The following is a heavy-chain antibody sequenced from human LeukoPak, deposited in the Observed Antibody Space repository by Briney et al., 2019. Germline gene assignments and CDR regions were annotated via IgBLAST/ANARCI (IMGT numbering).Heavy chain of an antibody. J-gene: IGHJ4*02. CDR2: ISSSSSYT. CDR3: ARVHYDILTGYSPHFDY. CDR1: GFTFSDYY. D-gene: IGHD3-9*01. V-gene: IGHV3-11*05. Sequence: PGGSLRLSCAAPGFTFSDYYMRWIRQAPGKGLEWVSYISSSSSYTNYADSVKGRFTISRDNAKNSLYLQMNSLRAEDTAVYYCARVHYDILTGYSPHFDYWGQGTLVTVSS.